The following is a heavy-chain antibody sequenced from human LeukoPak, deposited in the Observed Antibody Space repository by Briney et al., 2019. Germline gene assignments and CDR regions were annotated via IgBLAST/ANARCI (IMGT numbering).Heavy chain of an antibody. CDR2: ISWNSGSI. Sequence: GGSLRLSCAASGFTFDDYAMHWVRQAPGKGLEWVSGISWNSGSIGYADSVKGRFTISRDNAKNSLYLQMNSLRAEDTALYYCARSMVRGVILDYWGQGTLVTVSS. V-gene: IGHV3-9*01. CDR3: ARSMVRGVILDY. J-gene: IGHJ4*02. D-gene: IGHD3-10*01. CDR1: GFTFDDYA.